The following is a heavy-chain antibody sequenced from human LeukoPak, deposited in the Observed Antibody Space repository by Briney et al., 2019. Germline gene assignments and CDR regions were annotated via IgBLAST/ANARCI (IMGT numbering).Heavy chain of an antibody. CDR3: ASSLRVPTPYYFDS. V-gene: IGHV4-30-2*02. Sequence: SETLSLTCTVSGGSISSADYYWTWIRQPPGKGLEWIGYISHTGGTNYNSSLLSRVTISVDRSKNQFSLKLRSVTAADTAVYYCASSLRVPTPYYFDSWGQGTLVTVSS. D-gene: IGHD2-2*01. J-gene: IGHJ4*02. CDR1: GGSISSADYY. CDR2: ISHTGGT.